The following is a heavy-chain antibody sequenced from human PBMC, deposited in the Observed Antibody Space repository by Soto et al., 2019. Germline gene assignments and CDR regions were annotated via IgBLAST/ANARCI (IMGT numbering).Heavy chain of an antibody. Sequence: QVQLVQSGAEVKKPGASVKLSCKASGYTFTNYAVTWVRQAPGQGLEWMGWIKVYSGNTKDAQKFQGRVTMTTDTSTNTVYMELRSLTSDDTAVYYCARDCVAVTTGISGYWGQGTLVTVSS. D-gene: IGHD4-4*01. CDR3: ARDCVAVTTGISGY. CDR1: GYTFTNYA. CDR2: IKVYSGNT. J-gene: IGHJ4*02. V-gene: IGHV1-18*01.